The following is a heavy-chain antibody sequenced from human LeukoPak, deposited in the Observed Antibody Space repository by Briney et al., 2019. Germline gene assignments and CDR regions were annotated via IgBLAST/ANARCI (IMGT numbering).Heavy chain of an antibody. V-gene: IGHV3-48*03. CDR3: AKVARLGGNSFYYYMDV. CDR2: ISSSGSTI. Sequence: GGSLRLSCAASGFTFSSYEMNWVRQAPGKGLEWVSYISSSGSTIYYADSVKGRFTISRDNAKNSLYLQMNSLRVEDTAVYYCAKVARLGGNSFYYYMDVWGKGTTVTISS. D-gene: IGHD3-16*01. CDR1: GFTFSSYE. J-gene: IGHJ6*03.